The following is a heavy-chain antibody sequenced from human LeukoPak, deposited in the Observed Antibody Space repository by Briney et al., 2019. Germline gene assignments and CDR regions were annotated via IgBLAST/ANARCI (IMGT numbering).Heavy chain of an antibody. J-gene: IGHJ3*02. CDR1: GGSISSGGYS. Sequence: SETLSLTCAVSGGSISSGGYSWSWIRQPPGKGLEWIGYIYHSGSTYYNPSLKSRVTISVDRSKNQFSLKLSSVTAADTAVYYCARGENYYDSSGYHDAFDIWGQGTMVTVSS. D-gene: IGHD3-22*01. V-gene: IGHV4-30-2*01. CDR3: ARGENYYDSSGYHDAFDI. CDR2: IYHSGST.